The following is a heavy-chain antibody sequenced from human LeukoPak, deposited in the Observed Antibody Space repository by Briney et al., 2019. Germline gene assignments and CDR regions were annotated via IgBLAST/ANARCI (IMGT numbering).Heavy chain of an antibody. Sequence: VASVKVSCKAYGYTFTSYYMHWVRQAPGQGLEWMGIINPSGGSTSYAQKFQDRVTMTRDTSTSTIYMELSSLRSEDTAVYYCAREGRTDAFNIWGQGTMVTVSS. J-gene: IGHJ3*02. CDR3: AREGRTDAFNI. CDR2: INPSGGST. V-gene: IGHV1-46*01. CDR1: GYTFTSYY. D-gene: IGHD1-26*01.